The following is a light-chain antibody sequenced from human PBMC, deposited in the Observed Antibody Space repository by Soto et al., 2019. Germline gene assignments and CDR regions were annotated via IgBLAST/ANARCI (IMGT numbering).Light chain of an antibody. J-gene: IGKJ3*01. CDR3: QQPSGA. V-gene: IGKV3-11*01. CDR2: DAS. Sequence: ENVLTQSPATLSLSPGAMATLSCRASQSVRTYLAWYQHRPGQAPRLLIYDASNRATGIPARFSGSGSGTDFTLTISSLEPEDFAVYYCQQPSGAFGPGTRVDI. CDR1: QSVRTY.